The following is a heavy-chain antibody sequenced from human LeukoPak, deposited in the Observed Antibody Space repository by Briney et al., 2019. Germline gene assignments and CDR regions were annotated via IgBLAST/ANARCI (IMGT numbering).Heavy chain of an antibody. V-gene: IGHV3-9*01. J-gene: IGHJ4*02. CDR2: ISWNSGSI. CDR1: GFTFDDYA. D-gene: IGHD6-13*01. CDR3: AKEYSSSWYYFDY. Sequence: GGSLRLSCAASGFTFDDYAMHWVRQAPGKGLEWVSGISWNSGSIGYADSVKGRFTISRDNAKNSLYLQMNSLRAEDTALYYCAKEYSSSWYYFDYWGQGTLVTVSS.